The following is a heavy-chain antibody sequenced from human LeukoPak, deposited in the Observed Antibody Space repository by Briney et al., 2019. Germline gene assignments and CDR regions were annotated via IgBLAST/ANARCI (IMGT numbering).Heavy chain of an antibody. CDR3: ARHGGGTQLWLRD. V-gene: IGHV5-51*01. J-gene: IGHJ4*02. CDR1: GSRFTSYW. CDR2: IYPGDSDT. D-gene: IGHD5-18*01. Sequence: GESLKISCKGSGSRFTSYWIGWVRQLPGKGLEWMGIIYPGDSDTRYSPSFQGQVTISADRSISTAYLQWSSLKASDTAMYYCARHGGGTQLWLRDWGQGTLVTVSS.